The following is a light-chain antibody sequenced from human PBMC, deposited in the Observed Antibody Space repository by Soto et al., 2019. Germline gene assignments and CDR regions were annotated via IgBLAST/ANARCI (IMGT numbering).Light chain of an antibody. V-gene: IGLV2-23*02. CDR2: EVT. CDR3: CSYAGIYV. J-gene: IGLJ1*01. CDR1: SRDVGRYNL. Sequence: QSVLTQPASVSGSHGQSITISCTGTSRDVGRYNLVSWYQQHPGKAPKLMIYEVTKRPSGVSHRFSGSKSGTTASLTISGLQAEDEADYYCCSYAGIYVFGSGTKLTVL.